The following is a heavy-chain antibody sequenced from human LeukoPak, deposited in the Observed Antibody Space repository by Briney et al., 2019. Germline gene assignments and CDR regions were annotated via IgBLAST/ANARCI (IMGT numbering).Heavy chain of an antibody. J-gene: IGHJ4*02. V-gene: IGHV3-30-3*01. CDR1: GFTFSSYA. CDR2: ISYDGSNK. CDR3: ASPLIVGATTGYFDY. Sequence: GRSLRLSCAASGFTFSSYAMHWVRQAPGKGLEWVAVISYDGSNKYYADSVKGRFTISRDNSKNTLYLRMNSLRAEDTAVYYCASPLIVGATTGYFDYWGQGTLVTVSS. D-gene: IGHD1-26*01.